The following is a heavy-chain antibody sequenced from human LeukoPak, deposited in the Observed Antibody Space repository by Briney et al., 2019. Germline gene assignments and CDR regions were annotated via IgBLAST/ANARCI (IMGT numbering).Heavy chain of an antibody. CDR2: INSDGSST. CDR3: ARDLWAVPAAILYNWFDP. CDR1: GFTFSSYW. J-gene: IGHJ5*02. V-gene: IGHV3-74*01. Sequence: QPGGSLRLSCAASGFTFSSYWMHWVRQAPGKGLVWVSRINSDGSSTSYADSVKGRFTISRDNAKNTLYLQMNSLRAEDTAVYYCARDLWAVPAAILYNWFDPWGQGTLVTVSS. D-gene: IGHD2-2*02.